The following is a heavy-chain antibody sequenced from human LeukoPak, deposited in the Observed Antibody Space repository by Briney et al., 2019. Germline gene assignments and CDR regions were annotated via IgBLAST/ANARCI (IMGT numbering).Heavy chain of an antibody. CDR2: ISRSGSTR. CDR1: GFTFSACE. V-gene: IGHV3-48*03. CDR3: ARVATMVRVPLDALDI. J-gene: IGHJ3*02. Sequence: GGSLRLSCAISGFTFSACELTWVRQAPGKGLEWVSYISRSGSTRFYADSVKGRFTISRDNAKNSLYLQMNSLRAEDTAVYYCARVATMVRVPLDALDIWGQGTMVSVSS. D-gene: IGHD3-10*01.